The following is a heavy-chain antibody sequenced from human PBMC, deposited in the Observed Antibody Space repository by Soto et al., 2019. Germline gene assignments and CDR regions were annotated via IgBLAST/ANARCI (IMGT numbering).Heavy chain of an antibody. CDR3: TRQGPLKTRMFWGAFAV. D-gene: IGHD3-16*01. V-gene: IGHV1-2*02. CDR2: INPNSGGT. Sequence: ASVKVSCKASGYTFTGYYMHWVRQAPGQGLEWMGWINPNSGGTNYAQKFQGRFTISRDNSNNTLYLQMNGLRREDTAVYYCTRQGPLKTRMFWGAFAVWGQGTMVTVSS. J-gene: IGHJ3*01. CDR1: GYTFTGYY.